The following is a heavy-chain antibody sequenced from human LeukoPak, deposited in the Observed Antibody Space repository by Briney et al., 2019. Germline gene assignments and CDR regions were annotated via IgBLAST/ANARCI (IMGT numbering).Heavy chain of an antibody. D-gene: IGHD3-10*02. Sequence: QPGRSLRLSCAASGFTFDDYAMHWVRQAPGKGLEWVSGISWNSGSIGYADSVKGRFTISRDNAKNSLYLQMNSLRAEDTAVYYCAELGITMIGGVWGKGTTVTVSS. V-gene: IGHV3-9*01. CDR1: GFTFDDYA. J-gene: IGHJ6*04. CDR2: ISWNSGSI. CDR3: AELGITMIGGV.